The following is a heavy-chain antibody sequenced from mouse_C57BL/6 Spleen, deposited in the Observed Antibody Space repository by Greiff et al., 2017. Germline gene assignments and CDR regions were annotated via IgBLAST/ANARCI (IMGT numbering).Heavy chain of an antibody. CDR3: ARKGTGRGIYYAMDY. CDR1: GYSFTSYY. CDR2: IYPGSGNN. J-gene: IGHJ4*01. Sequence: VQLQQSGPELVKPGASVKISCKASGYSFTSYYIHWVKQRPGPGLEWIGWIYPGSGNNKYNEKFKGKATLKADPSYSPAYMQLSSLTSEDSAVYYCARKGTGRGIYYAMDYWGQGTSVTVSS. V-gene: IGHV1-66*01. D-gene: IGHD4-1*01.